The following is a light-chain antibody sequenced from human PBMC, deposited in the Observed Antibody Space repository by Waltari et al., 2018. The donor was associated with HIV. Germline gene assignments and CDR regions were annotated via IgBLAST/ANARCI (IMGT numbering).Light chain of an antibody. CDR2: SNN. Sequence: QSVLTQPPSASGTPGQRVTIPCPGSSSNIGSNTVNCYQQLPGTAPKLLIYSNNQRPSGVPDRFSGSKSGTSASLAISGLQSEDEADYYCAAWDDSLNVWVFGGGTKLTVL. CDR1: SSNIGSNT. CDR3: AAWDDSLNVWV. J-gene: IGLJ3*02. V-gene: IGLV1-44*01.